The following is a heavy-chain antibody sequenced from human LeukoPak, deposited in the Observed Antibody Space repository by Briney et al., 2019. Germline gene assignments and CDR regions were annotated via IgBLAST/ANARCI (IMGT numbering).Heavy chain of an antibody. CDR3: ARESYLSSYYYDSSGYPFDY. CDR1: GFTVSSNY. CDR2: ISSSGSTI. J-gene: IGHJ4*02. D-gene: IGHD3-22*01. V-gene: IGHV3-11*01. Sequence: PGGSLRLSCAASGFTVSSNYMSWIRQAPGKGLEWVSYISSSGSTIYYADSVKGRFTISRDNAKNSLYLQMNSLRAEDTAVYYCARESYLSSYYYDSSGYPFDYWGQGTLVTVSS.